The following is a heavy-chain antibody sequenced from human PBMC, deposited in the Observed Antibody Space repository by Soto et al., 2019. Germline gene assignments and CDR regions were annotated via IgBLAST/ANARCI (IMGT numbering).Heavy chain of an antibody. V-gene: IGHV1-18*01. D-gene: IGHD6-6*01. CDR1: GYTFTSYG. Sequence: ASVKVSCKASGYTFTSYGISWVRQPPGQGLEWMGWISAYNGNTNYAQKLQGRVTMTTDTSTSTAYMELRSLRSDDTAVYYCARAPGYSSSDAFDIWGQGTMVTVSS. J-gene: IGHJ3*02. CDR3: ARAPGYSSSDAFDI. CDR2: ISAYNGNT.